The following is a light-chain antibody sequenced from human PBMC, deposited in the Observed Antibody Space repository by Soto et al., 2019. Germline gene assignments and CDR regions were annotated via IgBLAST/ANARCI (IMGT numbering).Light chain of an antibody. V-gene: IGKV1-5*03. J-gene: IGKJ1*01. Sequence: DFQMTQSPSTLSASVGDRVTITCRASQSISSWLAWYQQKPGKAPKLLIYKASSLESGVPSRFSGSGSETEFTLTISSLQPEDFATYYCQQYNSYWTFGQGTKVEMK. CDR2: KAS. CDR3: QQYNSYWT. CDR1: QSISSW.